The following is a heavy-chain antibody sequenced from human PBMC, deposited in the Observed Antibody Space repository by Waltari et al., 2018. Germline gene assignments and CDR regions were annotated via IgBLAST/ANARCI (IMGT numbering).Heavy chain of an antibody. Sequence: QVQLQQWGAGLLKPSETLSLTCAVYGGSFSGYSWSWIRQPPGKGLEWIGEINHSGSTNYNPSLKSRVTISVDTSKNQFSLKLSSVTAADTAVYYCARSSLRGPFDYWGQGTLVTVSS. CDR3: ARSSLRGPFDY. J-gene: IGHJ4*02. D-gene: IGHD2-15*01. V-gene: IGHV4-34*01. CDR2: INHSGST. CDR1: GGSFSGYS.